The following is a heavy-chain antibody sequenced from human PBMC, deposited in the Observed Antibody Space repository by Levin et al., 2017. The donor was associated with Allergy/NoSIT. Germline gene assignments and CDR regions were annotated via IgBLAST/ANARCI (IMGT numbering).Heavy chain of an antibody. CDR3: AKDRHNTEYGDFDY. Sequence: QPGGSLRLSCAASGFTFSNYAMSWVRQAPGKGLEWVSFIRGSRSGTNYADSVRGRFTISRDSSKNTVYLQMNSLKAEDTAIYYCAKDRHNTEYGDFDYWGQGTLVTVSS. CDR2: IRGSRSGT. CDR1: GFTFSNYA. J-gene: IGHJ4*02. D-gene: IGHD4-17*01. V-gene: IGHV3-23*01.